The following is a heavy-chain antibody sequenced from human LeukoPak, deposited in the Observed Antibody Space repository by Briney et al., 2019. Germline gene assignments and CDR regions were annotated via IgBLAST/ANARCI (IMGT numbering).Heavy chain of an antibody. CDR3: AKEVAAGRKGIDY. J-gene: IGHJ4*02. CDR2: ITGSGGGT. CDR1: GFTFSSYA. D-gene: IGHD6-6*01. Sequence: GGSLSPSCAASGFTFSSYAMSWVRQAPGKGLEWVSGITGSGGGTYYADSVKGRFTISRDSSSSTLFLQMKSLRAEDTATYYCAKEVAAGRKGIDYWGQGILVTVSS. V-gene: IGHV3-23*01.